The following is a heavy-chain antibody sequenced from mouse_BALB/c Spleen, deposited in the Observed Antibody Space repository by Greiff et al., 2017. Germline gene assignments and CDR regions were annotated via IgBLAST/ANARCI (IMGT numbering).Heavy chain of an antibody. D-gene: IGHD2-2*01. J-gene: IGHJ2*01. Sequence: EVKVVESGGGLVQPGGSLRLSCATSGFTFSDFYMEWVRQPPGKRLEWIAASRNKANDYTTEYSASVKGRFIVSRDTSQSILYLQMNALRAEDTAIYYCARDAAGGYGLDYWGQGTTLTVSS. CDR3: ARDAAGGYGLDY. CDR2: SRNKANDYTT. CDR1: GFTFSDFY. V-gene: IGHV7-1*02.